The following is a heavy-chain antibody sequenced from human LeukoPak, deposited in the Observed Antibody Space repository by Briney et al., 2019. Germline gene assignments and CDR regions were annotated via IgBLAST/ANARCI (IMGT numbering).Heavy chain of an antibody. CDR3: ARLTISSPFDP. J-gene: IGHJ5*02. V-gene: IGHV5-51*01. CDR1: GYSFTSYW. Sequence: GESLKISCKGSGYSFTSYWIGWVRQMPGKGLEWMGIIYPDDSDTRYSPSFQGLVTISADKSISTAYLQWSSLKASDTAIYYCARLTISSPFDPWGQGTLVTVSS. D-gene: IGHD5-24*01. CDR2: IYPDDSDT.